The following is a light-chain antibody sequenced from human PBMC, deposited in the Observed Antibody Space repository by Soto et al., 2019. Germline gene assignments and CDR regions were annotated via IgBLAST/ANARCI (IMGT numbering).Light chain of an antibody. CDR3: QSYDTSLSGWV. Sequence: QSVLTQPPSVSGAPGQRITIPCTGTSSNIGTGFHVHWYQQLPGAAPKLVILDSRNRPSGVPDRFSGSKSGTSASLGITGLQADDEGDYYCQSYDTSLSGWVFGGGTKRTVL. CDR1: SSNIGTGFH. V-gene: IGLV1-40*01. J-gene: IGLJ3*02. CDR2: DSR.